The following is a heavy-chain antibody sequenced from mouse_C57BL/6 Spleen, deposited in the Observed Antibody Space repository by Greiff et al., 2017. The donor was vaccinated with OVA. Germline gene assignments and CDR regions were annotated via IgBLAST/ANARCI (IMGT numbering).Heavy chain of an antibody. J-gene: IGHJ3*01. CDR2: ISSGGSYT. Sequence: EVKLVESGGDLVKPGGSLKLSCAASGFTFSSYGMSWVRQTPDKRLEWVATISSGGSYTYYPDSVKGRFTISRDNAKNTLYLQMSSLKSEDTAMYYCASQFAYWGQGTLVTVSA. V-gene: IGHV5-6*01. CDR3: ASQFAY. CDR1: GFTFSSYG.